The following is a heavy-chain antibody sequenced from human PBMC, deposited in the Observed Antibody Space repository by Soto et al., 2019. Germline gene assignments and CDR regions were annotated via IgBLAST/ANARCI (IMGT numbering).Heavy chain of an antibody. CDR2: VYYRGRS. Sequence: SETLSLTCGVYGGSFRNYYWGWIRQSPGKGLEWIGSVYYRGRSYSKSSVKSRVTISVDTSKNQFSLNLNSVTASDTAVYFCVSQRTSVLTQAYFDYWGPGALVTVS. D-gene: IGHD2-8*01. CDR1: GGSFRNYY. V-gene: IGHV4-39*01. CDR3: VSQRTSVLTQAYFDY. J-gene: IGHJ4*02.